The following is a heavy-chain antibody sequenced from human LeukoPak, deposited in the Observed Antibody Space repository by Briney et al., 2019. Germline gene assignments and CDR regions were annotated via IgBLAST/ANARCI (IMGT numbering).Heavy chain of an antibody. J-gene: IGHJ4*02. V-gene: IGHV4-4*07. CDR1: GGSISSYY. CDR3: ARGVTIFGVVIYDY. D-gene: IGHD3-3*01. CDR2: IYTSGST. Sequence: SETLSLTCTVSGGSISSYYWSWIRQPAGKGLEWIGRIYTSGSTNYNPSLKSRVTMPVDTSKHQFSLKLSSVTAADTAVYYCARGVTIFGVVIYDYWGQGTLVAVSS.